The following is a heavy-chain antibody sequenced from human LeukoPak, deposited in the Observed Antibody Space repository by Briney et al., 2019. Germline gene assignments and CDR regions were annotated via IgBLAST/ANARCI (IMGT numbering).Heavy chain of an antibody. J-gene: IGHJ3*02. Sequence: GASVKVSCKASGYTFTSYGISWVRQAPGQGLEWMGWISAYNGNTNYAQKLQGRVTMTTDTSTSTAYMELRSQRSDDTAVYYCARDLAVVTAFGQHAFDIWGQGTMVTVSS. CDR3: ARDLAVVTAFGQHAFDI. V-gene: IGHV1-18*01. D-gene: IGHD2-21*02. CDR1: GYTFTSYG. CDR2: ISAYNGNT.